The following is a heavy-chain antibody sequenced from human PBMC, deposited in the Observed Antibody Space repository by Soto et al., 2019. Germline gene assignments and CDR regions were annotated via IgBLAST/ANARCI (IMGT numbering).Heavy chain of an antibody. D-gene: IGHD4-17*01. Sequence: QVHLVQSGAEVKKPGSSVKVSCKDTRGTLRNFVIDWLRQSPGQGPEWMGGIIPFFGTTNYAQKFQGRLTLTAAESTRTAYMEIDRLTSEDTAIYFCARPRGDYGQMNGFDPWGQVTLITVSS. CDR2: IIPFFGTT. V-gene: IGHV1-69*01. CDR1: RGTLRNFV. CDR3: ARPRGDYGQMNGFDP. J-gene: IGHJ5*02.